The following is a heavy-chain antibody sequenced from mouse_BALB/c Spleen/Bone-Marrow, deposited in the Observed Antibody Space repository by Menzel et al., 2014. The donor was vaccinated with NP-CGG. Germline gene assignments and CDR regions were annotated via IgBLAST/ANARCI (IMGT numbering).Heavy chain of an antibody. Sequence: VQLQQSGPELVRPGVSVKIFCKGSGYTFTDYAVHWVKQSHAKSLEWIGVISTYSGNTNYNQKFKGKATMTVDKSSSTAYMELARLTSEDSAIYYCARRTNLQGDFDVWGAGTTVTVSS. CDR3: ARRTNLQGDFDV. D-gene: IGHD1-3*01. V-gene: IGHV1-67*01. CDR2: ISTYSGNT. CDR1: GYTFTDYA. J-gene: IGHJ1*01.